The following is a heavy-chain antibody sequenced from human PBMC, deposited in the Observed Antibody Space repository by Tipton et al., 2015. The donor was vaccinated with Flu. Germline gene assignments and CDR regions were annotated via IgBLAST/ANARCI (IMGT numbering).Heavy chain of an antibody. J-gene: IGHJ4*02. Sequence: TLSLTCTISGDSIRSDYYWGWIRQPPGKGLEWIGNIFHTGNTYHNPSLKSRVTISINTSKNQFSLKVFSVTAADTAVYYCARGLSSGWYSVAYFDYWGQGALVSVSS. CDR2: IFHTGNT. V-gene: IGHV4-38-2*02. D-gene: IGHD6-19*01. CDR1: GDSIRSDYY. CDR3: ARGLSSGWYSVAYFDY.